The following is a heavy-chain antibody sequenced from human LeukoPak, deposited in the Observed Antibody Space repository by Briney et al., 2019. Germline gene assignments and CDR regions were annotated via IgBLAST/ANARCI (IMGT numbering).Heavy chain of an antibody. CDR1: GFTFSAYW. Sequence: GGSLRLSCAASGFTFSAYWMTWVRQAPGKGLEWVAVISYDGSNKYYADSVKGRFTISRDNSRTFLYLQMDSLRLEDTAVYYCARGAPPDYWGQGTLVTVSS. CDR2: ISYDGSNK. CDR3: ARGAPPDY. J-gene: IGHJ4*02. V-gene: IGHV3-30-3*01.